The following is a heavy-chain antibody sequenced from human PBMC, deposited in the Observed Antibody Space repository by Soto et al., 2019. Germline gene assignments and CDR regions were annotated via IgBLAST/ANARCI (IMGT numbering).Heavy chain of an antibody. Sequence: QVQLVQSGAEVKKPGSSVKVSCKVSGDTFKSYAFSWVRQAPGQGLEWMGRIIPLFGTADYPLRFQGRVTISAYESTRTAYMELSSLRSEDTAVYYCARDTDVVVVAATLNFYYSGLDVWGQGTTVTVSS. J-gene: IGHJ6*02. CDR3: ARDTDVVVVAATLNFYYSGLDV. V-gene: IGHV1-69*18. D-gene: IGHD2-15*01. CDR2: IIPLFGTA. CDR1: GDTFKSYA.